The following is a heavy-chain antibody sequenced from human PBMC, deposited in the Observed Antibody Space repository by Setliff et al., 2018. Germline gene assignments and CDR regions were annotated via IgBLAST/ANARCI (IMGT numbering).Heavy chain of an antibody. V-gene: IGHV5-51*01. J-gene: IGHJ3*02. CDR1: GYSFATYW. D-gene: IGHD6-19*01. CDR2: IYPSDSDT. CDR3: ARQAVAGSDAFDI. Sequence: PGESLKISCKGFGYSFATYWIGWVRQMPGKGLEWMGIIYPSDSDTRYNPSFQGQVTISADKSINTAYLQWSSLKASDTAMYYCARQAVAGSDAFDIWGQGTMVTVSS.